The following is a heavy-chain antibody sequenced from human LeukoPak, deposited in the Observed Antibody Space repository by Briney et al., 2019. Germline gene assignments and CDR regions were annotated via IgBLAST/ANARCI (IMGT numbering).Heavy chain of an antibody. CDR3: AKGDGYKGHFDY. CDR1: GFTFSSSG. V-gene: IGHV3-30*02. Sequence: PGGSLRLSCAASGFTFSSSGMHWVRQAPGKGLEWVAFISYAGSNEYYADSVKGRFTISRDNSKHTLYLQMNSLRAEDTAVYYCAKGDGYKGHFDYWGQGTLVRVSS. J-gene: IGHJ4*02. CDR2: ISYAGSNE. D-gene: IGHD5-24*01.